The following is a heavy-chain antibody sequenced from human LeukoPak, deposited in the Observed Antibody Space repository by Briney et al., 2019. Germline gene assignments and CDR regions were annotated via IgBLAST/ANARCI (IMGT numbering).Heavy chain of an antibody. J-gene: IGHJ5*02. CDR1: GGSINYSSYY. CDR2: IYYTGST. V-gene: IGHV4-39*01. Sequence: PSETLSLTCTVSGGSINYSSYYWGWIRQPPGKGLEWIGSIYYTGSTYYSPSLKSRVTISVDTSKNQFSLKLSSVTAADTAVYYCAGEIRDSKDRYWFDPWGQGTLVTVSS. CDR3: AGEIRDSKDRYWFDP. D-gene: IGHD3-10*01.